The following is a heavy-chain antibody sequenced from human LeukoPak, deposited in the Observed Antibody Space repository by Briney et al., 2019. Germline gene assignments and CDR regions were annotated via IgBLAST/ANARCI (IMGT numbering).Heavy chain of an antibody. CDR2: IYPGDSDT. V-gene: IGHV5-51*01. CDR1: EYSFTSYW. J-gene: IGHJ5*02. D-gene: IGHD3-22*01. CDR3: AIQCGIQTYYYDSSGYENWFDP. Sequence: ESLKISCKGSEYSFTSYWIGWARQMPGKGLECMGIIYPGDSDTRYSPSFQGQVTISADKSISTAYLQWSSLKASDTAMYYCAIQCGIQTYYYDSSGYENWFDPWGQGTLVTVSS.